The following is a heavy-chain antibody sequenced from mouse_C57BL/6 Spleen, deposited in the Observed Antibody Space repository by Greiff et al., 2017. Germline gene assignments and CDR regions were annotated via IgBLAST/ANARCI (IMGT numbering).Heavy chain of an antibody. CDR2: INPNNGGT. Sequence: EVQLQQSGPELVKPGASVKISCKASGYTFTDYYMNWVKQSHGKSLEWIGDINPNNGGTSYNQKFKGKATLTVDKSSSTAYMELRSLTSEDSAVYYCARYGAMVTTLDYWGQGTTLTVSS. D-gene: IGHD2-2*01. CDR3: ARYGAMVTTLDY. V-gene: IGHV1-26*01. J-gene: IGHJ2*01. CDR1: GYTFTDYY.